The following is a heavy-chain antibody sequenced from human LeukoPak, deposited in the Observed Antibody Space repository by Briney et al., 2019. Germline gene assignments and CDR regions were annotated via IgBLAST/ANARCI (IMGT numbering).Heavy chain of an antibody. J-gene: IGHJ1*01. V-gene: IGHV4-59*01. CDR2: IYYSGST. Sequence: SETLSLTCTVSGGSISSYFWSWIRQPPGKAPEWIGYIYYSGSTNYSPSLKSRVTISLDTSKNQFPLKLSSVTAADTAVYYCAISIAAAGFEYFQHWGQGTLVTVSS. CDR1: GGSISSYF. CDR3: AISIAAAGFEYFQH. D-gene: IGHD6-13*01.